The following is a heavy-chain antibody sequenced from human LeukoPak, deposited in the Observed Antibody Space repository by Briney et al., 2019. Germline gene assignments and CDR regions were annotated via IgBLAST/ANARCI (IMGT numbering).Heavy chain of an antibody. V-gene: IGHV4-34*01. CDR3: TRAKSWLPFDF. D-gene: IGHD5-24*01. Sequence: SETLSLTCAVYGGSFSGYYWSWIRQPPGKGLEWIGEINHSGSTNYNPSLKSRVTISVDTSKNQFSLKLSSVTAADTAVYFCTRAKSWLPFDFWGQGTLVTVSS. J-gene: IGHJ4*02. CDR1: GGSFSGYY. CDR2: INHSGST.